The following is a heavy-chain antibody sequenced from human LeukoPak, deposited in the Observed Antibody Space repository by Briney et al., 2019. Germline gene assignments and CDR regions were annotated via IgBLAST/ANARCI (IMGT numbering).Heavy chain of an antibody. CDR3: ARARGDLTVTGFDY. CDR1: GYTFTSYD. J-gene: IGHJ4*02. Sequence: SVKVSCKASGYTFTSYDINWVRQAPGQGLEWMGRIIPILGIANYAQKFQGRVTITADKSTSTAYMELSSLRSEDTAVYYCARARGDLTVTGFDYWGQGTLVTVSS. D-gene: IGHD4-17*01. V-gene: IGHV1-69*04. CDR2: IIPILGIA.